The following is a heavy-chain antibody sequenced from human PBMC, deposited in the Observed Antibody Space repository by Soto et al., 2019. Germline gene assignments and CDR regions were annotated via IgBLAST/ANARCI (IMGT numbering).Heavy chain of an antibody. J-gene: IGHJ6*03. V-gene: IGHV1-8*01. D-gene: IGHD2-2*01. CDR1: GYTFTSYD. CDR2: MNPNSGNT. CDR3: ASSTCSSTSCYLGYYYYYMDV. Sequence: ASVKVSCKASGYTFTSYDINWVRQATGQGLEWMGWMNPNSGNTGYARKFQGRVTMTRNTSISTAYMELSSLRSEDTAVYYCASSTCSSTSCYLGYYYYYMDVWGKGTTVTVSS.